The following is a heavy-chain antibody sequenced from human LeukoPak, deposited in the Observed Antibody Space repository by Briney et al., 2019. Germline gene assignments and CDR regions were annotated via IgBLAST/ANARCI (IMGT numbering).Heavy chain of an antibody. J-gene: IGHJ4*02. V-gene: IGHV4-38-2*02. CDR1: GYSISNGYY. D-gene: IGHD6-19*01. Sequence: SETLSLTCTVSGYSISNGYYWDWIRQPPGRGLEWIGNIYRSGSTSYNPSLKSRVTISVDTSKNQFSLKVNSVTAADTAVYYYARRHSSGWFYYWGQGTLVTVSS. CDR2: IYRSGST. CDR3: ARRHSSGWFYY.